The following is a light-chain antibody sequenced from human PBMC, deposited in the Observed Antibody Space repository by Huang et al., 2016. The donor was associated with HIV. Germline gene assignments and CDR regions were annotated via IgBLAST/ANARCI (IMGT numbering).Light chain of an antibody. CDR2: DAS. Sequence: EIVLTQSPATLSLSPGERATLSCRASQSVSSYLAWYQQKPGQAPRILIYDASNRATGIPARFSGSGSGTDFTLTISSLEPEDLAVYYCQQRTNWPTWTFGQGTKVEIK. CDR1: QSVSSY. V-gene: IGKV3-11*01. CDR3: QQRTNWPTWT. J-gene: IGKJ1*01.